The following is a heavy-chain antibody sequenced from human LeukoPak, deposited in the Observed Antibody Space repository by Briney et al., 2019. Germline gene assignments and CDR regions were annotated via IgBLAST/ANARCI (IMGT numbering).Heavy chain of an antibody. CDR2: ISAYNGNT. CDR1: GYTFTSYG. J-gene: IGHJ4*02. D-gene: IGHD3-3*01. Sequence: ASVKVSCKASGYTFTSYGISWVRQAPGQGLEWMGWISAYNGNTNYAQKLQGRVTMTTDTSTSTAYMELRSLRSDDTAVYYCARDNSAASNFWSGYRRPYFDYWGQGTLVTVSS. CDR3: ARDNSAASNFWSGYRRPYFDY. V-gene: IGHV1-18*01.